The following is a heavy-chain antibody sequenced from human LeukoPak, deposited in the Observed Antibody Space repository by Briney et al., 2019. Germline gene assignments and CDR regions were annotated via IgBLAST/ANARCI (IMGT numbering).Heavy chain of an antibody. CDR2: TYYRSNWFS. D-gene: IGHD5-12*01. Sequence: SQTLSLTFAISGDSVSSDSAAWNWLRHSPSRGLGWLGRTYYRSNWFSDYTLSVKSRITINPDTSKNQVSLQLNSVNPEDTAVYYCARESGYGKIDCWGQGTLVTVSS. J-gene: IGHJ4*02. V-gene: IGHV6-1*01. CDR1: GDSVSSDSAA. CDR3: ARESGYGKIDC.